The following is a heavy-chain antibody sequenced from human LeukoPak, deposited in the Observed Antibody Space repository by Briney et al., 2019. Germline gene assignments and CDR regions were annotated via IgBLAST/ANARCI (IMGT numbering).Heavy chain of an antibody. V-gene: IGHV1-46*01. Sequence: ASVKVSCKASGYTFTSYYMHWVRQAPGQGLEWMGIINPSGGSTSYAQKFQGRVTMTRDMSTSTVYMELSSLRSEDTAVYCCARKGQGIAAAGADYYMGVWGKGTTVTVSS. CDR2: INPSGGST. CDR3: ARKGQGIAAAGADYYMGV. CDR1: GYTFTSYY. D-gene: IGHD6-13*01. J-gene: IGHJ6*03.